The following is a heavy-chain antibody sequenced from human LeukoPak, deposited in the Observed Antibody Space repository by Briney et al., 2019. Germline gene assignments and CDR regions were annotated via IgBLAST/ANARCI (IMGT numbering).Heavy chain of an antibody. CDR3: ASALEVIVVVPAAGYFDY. V-gene: IGHV3-23*01. J-gene: IGHJ4*02. Sequence: GRSLRLSCAASGFTFDDYAMHWVRQAPGKGLEWVSAISGSGGSTYYADSVKGRFTISRDNSKNTLYLQMNSLRAEDTAVYYCASALEVIVVVPAAGYFDYWGQGTLVTVSS. D-gene: IGHD2-2*01. CDR1: GFTFDDYA. CDR2: ISGSGGST.